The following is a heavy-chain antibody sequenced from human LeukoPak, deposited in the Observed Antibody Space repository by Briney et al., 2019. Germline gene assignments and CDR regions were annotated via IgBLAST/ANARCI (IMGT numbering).Heavy chain of an antibody. V-gene: IGHV1-24*01. CDR2: FDPEDGET. D-gene: IGHD3-10*01. CDR1: GYTLTELS. CDR3: ARKLWFGDDDAFDI. Sequence: ASVKVSCKVSGYTLTELSMHWVRQAPGKGLEWMEGFDPEDGETIYAQKFQGRVTMTEDTSTDTAYMELSSLRSEDTAVYYCARKLWFGDDDAFDIWGQGTMVTVSS. J-gene: IGHJ3*02.